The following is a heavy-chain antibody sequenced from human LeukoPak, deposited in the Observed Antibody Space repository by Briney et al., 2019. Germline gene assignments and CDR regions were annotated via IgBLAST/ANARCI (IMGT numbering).Heavy chain of an antibody. Sequence: SQTLSLTCAISGDSVSSNSAAWNWIRQSPSRGLEWLGRTYFRSNWRNDYAESVKSRITISPDTPKNQLSLHLNSVTPEDTAVYFCARGSGYDFDYWGQGTLVTVSS. CDR1: GDSVSSNSAA. J-gene: IGHJ4*02. D-gene: IGHD5-12*01. CDR3: ARGSGYDFDY. V-gene: IGHV6-1*01. CDR2: TYFRSNWRN.